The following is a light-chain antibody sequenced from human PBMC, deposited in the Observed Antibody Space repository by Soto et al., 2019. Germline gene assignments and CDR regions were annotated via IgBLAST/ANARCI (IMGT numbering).Light chain of an antibody. V-gene: IGKV3-15*01. Sequence: EVVMAKSAAALALSPGERTTLCCRVSHSVSMNLAWYQQKPGQAPRXXIXAASTRPTGIPARFSASGSETEFTHTISSLQSEECAVYYCQQYNNLIMFGQGTRLEI. CDR2: AAS. CDR1: HSVSMN. J-gene: IGKJ5*01. CDR3: QQYNNLIM.